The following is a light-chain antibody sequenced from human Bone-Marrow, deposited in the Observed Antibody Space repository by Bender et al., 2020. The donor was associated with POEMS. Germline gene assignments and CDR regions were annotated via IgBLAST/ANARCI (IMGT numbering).Light chain of an antibody. J-gene: IGLJ2*01. CDR1: NIGSKS. V-gene: IGLV3-21*02. CDR2: NDS. Sequence: SYVVTQPPSVSVAPGQTATITCGGDNIGSKSVHWYQQKPGQAPVLVVYNDSDRPSGIPERFSGSNSGNTATLTITGTQAMDEADYYCQAWDRSTVVFGGGTKVTVL. CDR3: QAWDRSTVV.